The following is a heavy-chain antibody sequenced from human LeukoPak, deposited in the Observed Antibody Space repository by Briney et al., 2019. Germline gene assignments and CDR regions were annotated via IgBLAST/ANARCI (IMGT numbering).Heavy chain of an antibody. V-gene: IGHV3-21*01. Sequence: GGSLRLSCAASGFTFSTYTINWVRQAPGKGLEWVSSISSNSAYSYYADSVKGRFTISRDNAKNSLFLQMNSLNAEDTAVYYCARDGHSSYWGQGTLVTVSS. D-gene: IGHD5-18*01. CDR1: GFTFSTYT. CDR2: ISSNSAYS. J-gene: IGHJ4*02. CDR3: ARDGHSSY.